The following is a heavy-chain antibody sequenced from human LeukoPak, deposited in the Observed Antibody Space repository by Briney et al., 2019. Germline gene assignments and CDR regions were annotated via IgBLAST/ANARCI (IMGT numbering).Heavy chain of an antibody. D-gene: IGHD6-13*01. CDR3: AKVSWANYFDY. CDR2: ISGSGGNT. Sequence: GGSLRLSCAASGFSFSSYTMSWVRQAPGKGLEWVSAISGSGGNTYYADSVRGRFTISRDNSKNTLYLQMNSLRAEDTAIYYCAKVSWANYFDYWGQGTLVTVSS. V-gene: IGHV3-23*01. CDR1: GFSFSSYT. J-gene: IGHJ4*02.